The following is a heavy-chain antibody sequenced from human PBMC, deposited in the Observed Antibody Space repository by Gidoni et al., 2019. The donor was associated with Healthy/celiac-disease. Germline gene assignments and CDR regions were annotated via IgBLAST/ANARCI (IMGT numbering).Heavy chain of an antibody. CDR3: AKDQAAALSWFDP. J-gene: IGHJ5*02. CDR1: GFSFSSYA. CDR2: ISGSGGST. D-gene: IGHD6-13*01. V-gene: IGHV3-23*01. Sequence: EVQLLESGGGLVQPGGSLRLSCAASGFSFSSYAMSWVRQAPGQGLEWVSAISGSGGSTYYADSVKGRFTISRDNSKNTLYLQMNSLRAEDTAVYYCAKDQAAALSWFDPWGQGTLVTVSS.